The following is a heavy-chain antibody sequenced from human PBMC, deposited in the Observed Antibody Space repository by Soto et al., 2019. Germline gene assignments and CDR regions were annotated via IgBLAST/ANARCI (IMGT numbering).Heavy chain of an antibody. CDR3: ARNPAYYYGSGNRWYSYGMDV. J-gene: IGHJ6*02. D-gene: IGHD3-10*01. V-gene: IGHV4-38-2*01. Sequence: PSETLSLTCAVSGYSISSGYYWGWIRQPPGKGLEWIGSIYHSGSTYYNPSLKSRVTISVDTSKNQFSLKLSSVTAADTAVYYCARNPAYYYGSGNRWYSYGMDVWGQGTTLTVS. CDR1: GYSISSGYY. CDR2: IYHSGST.